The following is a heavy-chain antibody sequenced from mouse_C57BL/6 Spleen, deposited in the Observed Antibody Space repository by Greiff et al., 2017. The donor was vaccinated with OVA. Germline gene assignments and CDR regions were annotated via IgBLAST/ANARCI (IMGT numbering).Heavy chain of an antibody. V-gene: IGHV5-17*01. CDR1: GFTFSDYG. CDR3: ASPLSTTGYWYLDV. Sequence: EVKLVESGGGLVKPGGSLKLSCAASGFTFSDYGMHWVRQAPEKGLEWVAYISSGSSTISYADTVKGRFTISRDNAKNTLFLQMTSLRSEDTAMYYCASPLSTTGYWYLDVWGTGTTVTVSS. D-gene: IGHD1-1*01. CDR2: ISSGSSTI. J-gene: IGHJ1*03.